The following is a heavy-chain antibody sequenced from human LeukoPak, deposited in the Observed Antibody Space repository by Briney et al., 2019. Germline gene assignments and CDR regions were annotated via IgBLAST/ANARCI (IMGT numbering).Heavy chain of an antibody. J-gene: IGHJ3*02. CDR1: GFAFSDYY. V-gene: IGHV3-11*01. CDR3: ARVGYDSPGDAFDI. D-gene: IGHD3-22*01. CDR2: ISSSGSTI. Sequence: RGSLRLSCAASGFAFSDYYMSWIRQAPGKGLEWVSYISSSGSTIYYADSVKGRFTISRDNAKNSLYLQMNSLRAEDTAVYYCARVGYDSPGDAFDIWGQGTMVTVSS.